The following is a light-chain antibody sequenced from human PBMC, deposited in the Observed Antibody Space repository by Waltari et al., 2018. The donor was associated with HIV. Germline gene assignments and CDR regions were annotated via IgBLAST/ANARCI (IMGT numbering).Light chain of an antibody. V-gene: IGKV3-20*01. Sequence: EIVLTQSPGTLSLSPGERASLSCSASQSLSSSYLAWFQQKPGQAPRLLIYGASSRATGIPERFSGTGSGTDFTLTVSRLEPEDFAVYFCQQYDSSPFTFGPGTKVDIK. CDR2: GAS. CDR1: QSLSSSY. J-gene: IGKJ3*01. CDR3: QQYDSSPFT.